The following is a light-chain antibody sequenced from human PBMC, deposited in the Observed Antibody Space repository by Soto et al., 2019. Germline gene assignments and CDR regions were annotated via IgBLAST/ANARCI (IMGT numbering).Light chain of an antibody. CDR1: SSDVGGYNY. V-gene: IGLV2-14*03. J-gene: IGLJ7*01. Sequence: QSALTQPASVSGSPGQSITISCTGTSSDVGGYNYVSWYQQHPGNAPKLMIYDVSHRPSGVSSRFSGSKSGNTASLTISGLQADDEAYYYCSSYTTNSTAVFGAGTQLTVL. CDR2: DVS. CDR3: SSYTTNSTAV.